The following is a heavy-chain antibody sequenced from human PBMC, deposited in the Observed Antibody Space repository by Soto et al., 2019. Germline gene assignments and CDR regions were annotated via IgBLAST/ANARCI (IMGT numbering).Heavy chain of an antibody. V-gene: IGHV3-48*03. D-gene: IGHD7-27*01. Sequence: EVQLVESGGGLVQPGGSLRLSCAASGFTFSSYEMNWVRQAPGKGLEWISYIDYSGETIYYADSVKGRFTISRDNAKNSLYPQMNSLRAEDTAVYYCASPWGSFDYWGQGTLVTVSS. CDR2: IDYSGETI. J-gene: IGHJ4*02. CDR1: GFTFSSYE. CDR3: ASPWGSFDY.